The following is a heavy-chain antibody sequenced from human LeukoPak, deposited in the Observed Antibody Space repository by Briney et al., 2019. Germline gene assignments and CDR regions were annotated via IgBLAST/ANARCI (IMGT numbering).Heavy chain of an antibody. V-gene: IGHV1-69*06. CDR2: IIPIFGTA. D-gene: IGHD2-21*02. CDR1: GGTFSSYA. Sequence: GASVKVSCKASGGTFSSYAISWVRQAPGQGVEWMGRIIPIFGTANYAQKFQGRVTITADKSTSTAYMELSGLRSEDTAVYYCASLTGGDSLYYYYYMDVWGKGTTVTVSS. J-gene: IGHJ6*03. CDR3: ASLTGGDSLYYYYYMDV.